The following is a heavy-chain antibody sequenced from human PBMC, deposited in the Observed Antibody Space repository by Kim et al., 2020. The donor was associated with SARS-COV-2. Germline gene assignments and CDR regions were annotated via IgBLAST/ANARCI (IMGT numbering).Heavy chain of an antibody. V-gene: IGHV3-48*02. CDR3: ARDWVGRRGYYGSVY. Sequence: DSVKGRFTISRDNAKNSLYLQMNSLRDEDTAVYYGARDWVGRRGYYGSVYWGQGTLVTVSS. D-gene: IGHD3-22*01. J-gene: IGHJ4*02.